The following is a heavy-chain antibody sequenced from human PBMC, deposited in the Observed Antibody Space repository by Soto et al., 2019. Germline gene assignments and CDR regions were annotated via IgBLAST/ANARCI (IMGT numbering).Heavy chain of an antibody. CDR1: GFTFSNHA. CDR2: LSPTGYTT. Sequence: GGSLRLSCTASGFTFSNHAMTWVRQAQGKGLEWVSVLSPTGYTTHYAGSVKGRFTITRDNSRGTVYLQMNSLRAEDTALYYCVKRRKYCTTSSCFGGGFDNWGQGTMVTVSS. D-gene: IGHD2-2*01. J-gene: IGHJ4*01. V-gene: IGHV3-23*01. CDR3: VKRRKYCTTSSCFGGGFDN.